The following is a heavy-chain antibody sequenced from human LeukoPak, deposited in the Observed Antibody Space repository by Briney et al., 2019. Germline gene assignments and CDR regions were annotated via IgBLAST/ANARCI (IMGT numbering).Heavy chain of an antibody. CDR3: AGHDASSHGDYWYFDL. CDR2: IYYSGST. J-gene: IGHJ2*01. CDR1: GGSISSYY. Sequence: KPSETLSLTCTVSGGSISSYYWSWIRQPPGKGLEWIGYIYYSGSTNYNPSLKSRVTISVDTSKNQFSLKLSSVTAADTAVYYCAGHDASSHGDYWYFDLWGRGTLVTVSS. V-gene: IGHV4-59*01. D-gene: IGHD4-17*01.